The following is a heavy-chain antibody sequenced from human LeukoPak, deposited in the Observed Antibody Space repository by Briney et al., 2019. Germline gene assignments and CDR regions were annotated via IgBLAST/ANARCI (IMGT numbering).Heavy chain of an antibody. CDR2: ISSSSSYI. D-gene: IGHD5-18*01. V-gene: IGHV3-21*01. J-gene: IGHJ4*02. Sequence: GGSLRLSCAASGFTFSYYEMIWVRQAPGKGLEWVSSISSSSSYIYYADSVKGRFTISRDNAKNSLYLQMNSLRAEDTAVYYCARVDTAMVIDYWGQGTLVTVSS. CDR3: ARVDTAMVIDY. CDR1: GFTFSYYE.